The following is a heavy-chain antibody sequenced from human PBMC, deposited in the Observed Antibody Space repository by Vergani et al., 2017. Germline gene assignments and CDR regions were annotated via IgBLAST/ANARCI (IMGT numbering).Heavy chain of an antibody. CDR2: IWYDGSNK. CDR1: GFTFSSYG. Sequence: QVQLVESGGGVVQPGRSLRLSCAASGFTFSSYGMHWVRQAPGKGLEWVAVIWYDGSNKYYADSVKGRFTISRDNSKNTLYLQMNSLRAEDTAVYYCARGGSGSSTRSQYFQHWGQGTLVTVSS. V-gene: IGHV3-33*01. CDR3: ARGGSGSSTRSQYFQH. D-gene: IGHD1-26*01. J-gene: IGHJ1*01.